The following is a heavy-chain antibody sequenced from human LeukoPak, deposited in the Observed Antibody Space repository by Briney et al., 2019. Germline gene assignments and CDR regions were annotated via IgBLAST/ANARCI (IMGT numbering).Heavy chain of an antibody. Sequence: GGSLRLSCAASGFTVSSNYMICVRQAPGKGLEWGSVIYSGGSTYYADSVKGRFTISRDNSKNTLYLQMNSLRAEDTAVYYCARDPDSSSGMDVWGQGTTVTVSS. V-gene: IGHV3-66*02. J-gene: IGHJ6*02. CDR3: ARDPDSSSGMDV. CDR1: GFTVSSNY. D-gene: IGHD1-14*01. CDR2: IYSGGST.